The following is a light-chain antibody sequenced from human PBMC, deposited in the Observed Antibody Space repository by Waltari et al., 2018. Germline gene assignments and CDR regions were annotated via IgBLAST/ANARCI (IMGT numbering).Light chain of an antibody. CDR1: QSVRRT. CDR3: QKYGTLPAT. V-gene: IGKV3-20*01. Sequence: DIVLPQSPGTLSVSPGARATPSCRASQSVRRTLAWYQQKPGQAPRLLIYDASTRATGVPDRFSGSGFGTDFSLTISRLEPEDFAVYYCQKYGTLPATFGQGTKVEIK. CDR2: DAS. J-gene: IGKJ1*01.